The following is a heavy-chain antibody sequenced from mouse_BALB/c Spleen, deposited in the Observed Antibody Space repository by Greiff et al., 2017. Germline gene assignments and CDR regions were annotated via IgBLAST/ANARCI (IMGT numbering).Heavy chain of an antibody. Sequence: EVQLVESGGGLVQPGGSLRLSCATSGFTFTDYYMSWVRQPPGKALEWLGFIRNKANGYTTEYSASVKGRFTISRDNSQSILYLQMNTLRAEDSATYYCARDHRYSKGFDDWGQGTTLTVSS. CDR1: GFTFTDYY. CDR3: ARDHRYSKGFDD. V-gene: IGHV7-3*02. D-gene: IGHD1-3*01. J-gene: IGHJ2*01. CDR2: IRNKANGYTT.